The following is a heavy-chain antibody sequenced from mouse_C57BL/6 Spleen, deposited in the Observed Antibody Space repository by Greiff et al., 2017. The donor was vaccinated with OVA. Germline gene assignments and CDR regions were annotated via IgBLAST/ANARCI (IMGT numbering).Heavy chain of an antibody. CDR2: ISNLAYSI. V-gene: IGHV5-15*01. J-gene: IGHJ4*01. D-gene: IGHD6-1*01. CDR3: ARQGGSSYYAMDY. Sequence: EVKVVESGGGLVQPGGSLKLSCAASGFTFSDYGMAWVRQAPRKGPEWVAFISNLAYSIYYADTVTGRFTISRENAKNTLYLEMSSLRSEDTAMYYCARQGGSSYYAMDYWGQGTSVTVSS. CDR1: GFTFSDYG.